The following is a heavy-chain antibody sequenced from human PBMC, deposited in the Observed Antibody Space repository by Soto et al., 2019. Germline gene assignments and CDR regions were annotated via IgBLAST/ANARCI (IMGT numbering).Heavy chain of an antibody. V-gene: IGHV2-5*02. CDR3: AHIPCIGCTCYLFDY. D-gene: IGHD2-15*01. CDR1: GFSLSTSGVG. J-gene: IGHJ4*02. CDR2: IYWDEVQ. Sequence: QITLKESGPTLVKPTQTLTLTCTISGFSLSTSGVGVGWIRQPPGKALESLALIYWDEVQRYSPSLKTRLTLTKNTSRNQVVLTMTNIVPVDTATYYGAHIPCIGCTCYLFDYWGQGTLVTVSS.